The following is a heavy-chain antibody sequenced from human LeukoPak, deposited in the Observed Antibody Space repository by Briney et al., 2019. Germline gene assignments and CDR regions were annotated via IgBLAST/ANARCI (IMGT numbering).Heavy chain of an antibody. Sequence: SETLSLTCTVSGGSISSGSFYWSWIRQIAGKGLEWIGRIYPSGDSQYSPSFRSRATISLDTRNQFSLKLSSVTAADTAVYFCARGYDRNGYQSRGFDYWGQGALVNVSS. J-gene: IGHJ4*02. CDR3: ARGYDRNGYQSRGFDY. CDR1: GGSISSGSFY. V-gene: IGHV4-61*02. D-gene: IGHD3-22*01. CDR2: IYPSGDS.